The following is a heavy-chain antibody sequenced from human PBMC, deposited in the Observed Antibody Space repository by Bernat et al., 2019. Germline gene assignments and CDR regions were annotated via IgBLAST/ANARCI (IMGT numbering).Heavy chain of an antibody. CDR2: RSFDGNNK. D-gene: IGHD6-19*01. CDR1: GFTLKTYA. J-gene: IGHJ4*02. CDR3: ARDQGQWTKQDY. Sequence: QVQLVESGGGAVQPGRSLRLSCIASGFTLKTYAMHWVRQAPGKGLEWMAARSFDGNNKFHADSVKGRFTISRDNSKNTLYLQMNSLRTEDTAVYYCARDQGQWTKQDYWGQGTLVTVSS. V-gene: IGHV3-30-3*01.